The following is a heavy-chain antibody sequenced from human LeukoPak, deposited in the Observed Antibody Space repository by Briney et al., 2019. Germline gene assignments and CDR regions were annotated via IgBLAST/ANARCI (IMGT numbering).Heavy chain of an antibody. J-gene: IGHJ5*02. CDR1: GFTFSSYG. CDR2: IRYDGSNK. D-gene: IGHD2-15*01. Sequence: GGSLRLSCAASGFTFSSYGMHWVRQAPGKGLEWVAFIRYDGSNKYYADSVKGRFTISRDNSKNTLYLQMNSLRSEDTAVYYCARGGYCSGGSCYGYNWFDPWGQGTLVTVSS. CDR3: ARGGYCSGGSCYGYNWFDP. V-gene: IGHV3-30*02.